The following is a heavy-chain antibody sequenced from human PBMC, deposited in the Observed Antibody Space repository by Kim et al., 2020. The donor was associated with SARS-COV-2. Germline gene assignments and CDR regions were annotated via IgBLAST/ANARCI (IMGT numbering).Heavy chain of an antibody. V-gene: IGHV4-31*03. Sequence: SETLYLTCTVSGGSISSGGYYWSWIRQHPGKGLEWIGYIYYSGSTYYNLSLKSRVTISVDTSKNRFSLKLSSVTAAYTAVYYCASRRAPMVRGGNWFDPWGQGTLVTVSS. J-gene: IGHJ5*02. CDR2: IYYSGST. CDR1: GGSISSGGYY. D-gene: IGHD3-10*01. CDR3: ASRRAPMVRGGNWFDP.